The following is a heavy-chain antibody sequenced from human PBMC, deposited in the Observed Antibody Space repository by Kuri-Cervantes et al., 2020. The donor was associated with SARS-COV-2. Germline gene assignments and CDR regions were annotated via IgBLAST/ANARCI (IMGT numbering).Heavy chain of an antibody. Sequence: ASVKVSCKASGYTFTGYLIHWVRQAPGQGLEWMGWMNPNSGNTGYAQKFQGRVTITRNTSISTAYMELSSLRSEDTAVYYCASRRGFLAYNDAFDIWGQGTMVTVSS. CDR1: GYTFTGYL. J-gene: IGHJ3*02. V-gene: IGHV1-8*03. CDR2: MNPNSGNT. D-gene: IGHD3-3*01. CDR3: ASRRGFLAYNDAFDI.